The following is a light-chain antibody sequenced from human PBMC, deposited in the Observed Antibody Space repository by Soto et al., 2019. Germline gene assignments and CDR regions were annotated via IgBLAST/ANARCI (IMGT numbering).Light chain of an antibody. Sequence: DIQMTQSPSTLSASVGDRVTITCRASQSISSWLAWYQQKPGKAPKLLIYDASNLESGVPSRFSGSGSGTEFPLTLSSLQPDDFATYYCQQYNNYPWTFGQGTKVEIK. CDR1: QSISSW. CDR2: DAS. J-gene: IGKJ1*01. CDR3: QQYNNYPWT. V-gene: IGKV1-5*01.